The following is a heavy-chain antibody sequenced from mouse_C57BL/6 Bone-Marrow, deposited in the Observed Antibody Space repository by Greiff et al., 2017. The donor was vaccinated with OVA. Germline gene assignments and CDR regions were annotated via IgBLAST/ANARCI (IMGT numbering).Heavy chain of an antibody. Sequence: VQLQQSGTVLARPGASVKMSCETSGYTFTSYWMHWVKQRPGQGLEWIGAIYPGNSDTSYNQKFKGKAKLTAVTSASTAYMELSSLTNEDSAVYYCTRSSFWDAYFDVWGTGTTVTVSS. D-gene: IGHD4-1*01. CDR1: GYTFTSYW. CDR2: IYPGNSDT. CDR3: TRSSFWDAYFDV. V-gene: IGHV1-5*01. J-gene: IGHJ1*03.